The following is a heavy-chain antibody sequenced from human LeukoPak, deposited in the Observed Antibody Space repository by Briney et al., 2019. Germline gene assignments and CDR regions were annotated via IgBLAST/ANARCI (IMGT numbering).Heavy chain of an antibody. Sequence: PGRSLRLSCAASGFTFSSYGIHWVRLAPGKGLEWVAVISDDGTKKYYADSVQGRFTISRDNSKNTLYLQMNSLRAEDTAVYYCARESSGYAFDIWGQGTMVTVSS. D-gene: IGHD6-19*01. CDR2: ISDDGTKK. CDR3: ARESSGYAFDI. J-gene: IGHJ3*02. CDR1: GFTFSSYG. V-gene: IGHV3-30*03.